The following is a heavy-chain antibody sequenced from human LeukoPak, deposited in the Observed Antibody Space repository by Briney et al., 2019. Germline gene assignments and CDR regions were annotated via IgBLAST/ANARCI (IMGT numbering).Heavy chain of an antibody. V-gene: IGHV3-43D*03. J-gene: IGHJ4*02. CDR1: GFTFSSYE. Sequence: GGSLRLSCAASGFTFSSYEMNWVRQAPGKGLEWVSLVSWDGGSTYYANSVKGRFTISRDNSKNSVYLQMNSLRAEDTALYYCAKGTTITYEGFDYWGQGTLVTVSS. D-gene: IGHD4-11*01. CDR2: VSWDGGST. CDR3: AKGTTITYEGFDY.